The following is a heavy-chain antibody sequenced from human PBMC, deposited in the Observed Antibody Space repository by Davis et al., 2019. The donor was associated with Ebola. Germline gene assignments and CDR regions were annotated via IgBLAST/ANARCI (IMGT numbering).Heavy chain of an antibody. Sequence: HTGGSLRLSCAGPGVTFSSHWIHWVRQAPGKGLVWVSRIKSDGSGGAYADSVRGRFTISRDNAKNTVYLQMNSLRVEDAAVYYCTRDFDWDGGYWGQGTLVTVSP. CDR1: GVTFSSHW. CDR3: TRDFDWDGGY. CDR2: IKSDGSGG. V-gene: IGHV3-74*03. J-gene: IGHJ4*02. D-gene: IGHD3-16*01.